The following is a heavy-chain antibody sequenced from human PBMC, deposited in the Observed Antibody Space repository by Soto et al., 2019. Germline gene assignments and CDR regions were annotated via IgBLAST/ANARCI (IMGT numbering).Heavy chain of an antibody. CDR3: ARGETYYYDSSGQTNWFDP. J-gene: IGHJ5*02. Sequence: SETLSLTCTVSGGSISSYYWSWIRQPPGKGLEWIGYIYYSGSTNYNPSLKSRVTISVDTSKNQFSLKLSSVTAADTAVYYCARGETYYYDSSGQTNWFDPWGQGTLVTVSS. CDR1: GGSISSYY. V-gene: IGHV4-59*01. CDR2: IYYSGST. D-gene: IGHD3-22*01.